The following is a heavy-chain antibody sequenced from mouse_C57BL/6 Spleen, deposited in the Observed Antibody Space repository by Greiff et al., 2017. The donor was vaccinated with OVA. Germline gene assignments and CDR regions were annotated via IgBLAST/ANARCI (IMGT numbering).Heavy chain of an antibody. J-gene: IGHJ4*01. Sequence: VQLQQPGAELVKPGASVKLSCKASGYTFTSYWMQWVKQRPGQGLEWIGEIDPSDSYTNYNQKFKGMATLTVDTSSRTAYMQLSSLTSEDSAVYYCARGGNYYGSFYYAMDYWGQGTSVTVSS. CDR2: IDPSDSYT. CDR1: GYTFTSYW. V-gene: IGHV1-50*01. D-gene: IGHD1-1*01. CDR3: ARGGNYYGSFYYAMDY.